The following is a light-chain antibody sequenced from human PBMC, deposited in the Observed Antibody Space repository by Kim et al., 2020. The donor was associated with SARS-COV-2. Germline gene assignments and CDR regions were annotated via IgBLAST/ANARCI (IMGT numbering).Light chain of an antibody. CDR2: QDN. Sequence: SYELTQPPSVSVSPGQTASITCSGYKLGDKYVSWYHQKPGQSPVVVIYQDNQRPSGIPERFSGSNSGNTATLTISGPQAMDEADYYCQARHSSTHNYVFG. V-gene: IGLV3-1*01. CDR3: QARHSSTHNYV. CDR1: KLGDKY. J-gene: IGLJ1*01.